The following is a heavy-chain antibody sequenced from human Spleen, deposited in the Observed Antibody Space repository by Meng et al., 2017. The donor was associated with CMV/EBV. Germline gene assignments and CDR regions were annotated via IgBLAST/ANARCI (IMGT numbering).Heavy chain of an antibody. D-gene: IGHD1-7*01. Sequence: CADAGFIFDDYGLSWVRQAPGKGLEWVSGINWNSGSTGYADSVKGRFTISRDIAKKSLYLQMKSLRAEDTALYYCARGGTFDWNYEDYWGQGTLVTVSS. CDR3: ARGGTFDWNYEDY. CDR2: INWNSGST. J-gene: IGHJ4*02. CDR1: GFIFDDYG. V-gene: IGHV3-20*04.